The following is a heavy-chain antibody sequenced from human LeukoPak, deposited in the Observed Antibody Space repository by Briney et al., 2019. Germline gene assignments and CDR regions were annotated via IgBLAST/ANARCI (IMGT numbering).Heavy chain of an antibody. J-gene: IGHJ4*02. V-gene: IGHV1-3*01. CDR2: INAVNGNT. CDR1: GYTFTSYA. D-gene: IGHD2-15*01. Sequence: ASVKVSCKASGYTFTSYAMHWVRQAPGQRLEWMGWINAVNGNTKYSQKFQGRVTITRDTSASTAYMELSSLRSEDTAVYYCARDLGYCSGGSCTEFIYWGQGTLVTVSS. CDR3: ARDLGYCSGGSCTEFIY.